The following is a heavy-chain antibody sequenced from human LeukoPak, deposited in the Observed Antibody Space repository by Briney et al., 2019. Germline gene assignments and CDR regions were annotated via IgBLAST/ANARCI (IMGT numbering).Heavy chain of an antibody. D-gene: IGHD3-22*01. CDR3: AREDNNAYYQHFDC. Sequence: ASVKVSCKASGYTFTGYYMHWVRQAPGQGLEWRGWINPNSGDTNYAQKFQGRVTLTRDTSISTAYMELSRLRSDDTAVYYCAREDNNAYYQHFDCWGQGTLVTVSS. CDR1: GYTFTGYY. CDR2: INPNSGDT. J-gene: IGHJ4*02. V-gene: IGHV1-2*02.